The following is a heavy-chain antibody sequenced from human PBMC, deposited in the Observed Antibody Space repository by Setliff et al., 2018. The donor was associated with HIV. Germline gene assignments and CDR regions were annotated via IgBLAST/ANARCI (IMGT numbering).Heavy chain of an antibody. D-gene: IGHD4-17*01. CDR3: AAFLVSPVTTQDY. J-gene: IGHJ4*02. V-gene: IGHV4-34*01. Sequence: SETLSLTCTVYGGSFSNYYTNWIRQPPGKGLEWIGELSPSGTTRPNPSLQSRVIISLDTLKNQFSLKLTSVTAADTAMYYCAAFLVSPVTTQDYWGQGTPVTV. CDR2: LSPSGTT. CDR1: GGSFSNYY.